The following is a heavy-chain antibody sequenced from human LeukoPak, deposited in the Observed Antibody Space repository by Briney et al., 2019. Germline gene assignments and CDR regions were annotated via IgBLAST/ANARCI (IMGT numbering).Heavy chain of an antibody. CDR3: ARDPPMVQYCYGMDV. V-gene: IGHV3-7*01. D-gene: IGHD3-10*01. J-gene: IGHJ6*02. CDR1: GFTFSSYW. Sequence: GGSLRLSCAASGFTFSSYWMSWVRQAPGKGLEWVANIKQDGSEKYYVDSVKGRFTISRDNAKNSLYLQMNSLRAEVTAVYYCARDPPMVQYCYGMDVWGQGTTVTVSS. CDR2: IKQDGSEK.